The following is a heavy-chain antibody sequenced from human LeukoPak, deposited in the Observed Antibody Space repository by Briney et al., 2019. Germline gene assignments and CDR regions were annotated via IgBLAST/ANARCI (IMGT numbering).Heavy chain of an antibody. CDR2: ISYDGSTK. J-gene: IGHJ3*02. Sequence: PGRSLRLPCAVSGFTFSSYGMHWVGQAPDKGVERGAVISYDGSTKYYAHSVKGRVPISRENCKRTLYLQMDSLRAEDTAVYYCAKELSFDIWGQGTIVADPS. CDR1: GFTFSSYG. CDR3: AKELSFDI. V-gene: IGHV3-30*18.